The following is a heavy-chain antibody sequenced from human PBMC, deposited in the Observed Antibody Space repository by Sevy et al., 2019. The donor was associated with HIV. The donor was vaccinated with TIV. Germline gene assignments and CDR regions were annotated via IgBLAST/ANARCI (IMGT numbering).Heavy chain of an antibody. CDR3: AKGLSSIYPYSMDV. J-gene: IGHJ6*02. D-gene: IGHD3-16*01. Sequence: GGSLRLSCEASGFSFSRYDMHWVRQVAGKGLEWVAVISFDGDNKYYSDSVRGRFAISRDNSENTMHLQMNNLRLDDTAVYYCAKGLSSIYPYSMDVWGQGTTVTVSS. V-gene: IGHV3-30*18. CDR1: GFSFSRYD. CDR2: ISFDGDNK.